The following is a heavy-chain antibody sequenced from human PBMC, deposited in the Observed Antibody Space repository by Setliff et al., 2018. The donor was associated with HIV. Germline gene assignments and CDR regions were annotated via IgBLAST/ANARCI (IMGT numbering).Heavy chain of an antibody. J-gene: IGHJ4*02. V-gene: IGHV3-33*06. CDR1: GFTFSCYG. CDR3: AKKTAAYTSGSWLHY. CDR2: TWYDGSNK. D-gene: IGHD3-10*01. Sequence: PGGSLRLSCAASGFTFSCYGMHWVRQAPGKGLEWVAVTWYDGSNKYYADSVKGRFTISRDNSKNTMYLQMNSLRAEDTAVYYCAKKTAAYTSGSWLHYWGQGTLVTVSS.